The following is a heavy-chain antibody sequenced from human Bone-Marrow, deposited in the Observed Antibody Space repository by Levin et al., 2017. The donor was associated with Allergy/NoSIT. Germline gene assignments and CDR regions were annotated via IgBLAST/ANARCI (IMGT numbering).Heavy chain of an antibody. V-gene: IGHV1-2*02. CDR2: VNPNSDDT. CDR3: ARWNYGYYVSINY. CDR1: GYTFTDYY. J-gene: IGHJ4*02. Sequence: GESLKISCKASGYTFTDYYMYWVRQAPGQGLEWMGWVNPNSDDTEYTQEFRGRVTMTSDTSITTAYMELSRLRSDDTAFYYCARWNYGYYVSINYWGQGTLVTVSS. D-gene: IGHD4-17*01.